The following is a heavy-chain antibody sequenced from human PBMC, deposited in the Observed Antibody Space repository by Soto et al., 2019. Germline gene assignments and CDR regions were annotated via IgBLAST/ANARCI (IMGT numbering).Heavy chain of an antibody. D-gene: IGHD4-17*01. Sequence: GASVKVSCKASGYTFTSNGISWVRQAPGQGIEWMGWISAYNGNTNYAQKLQGRVTMTTDTSTSTAYMELRSLRSDDTAVYYCARQRGGDYAVDAFDIWGQGTMVTVSS. CDR1: GYTFTSNG. J-gene: IGHJ3*02. CDR2: ISAYNGNT. CDR3: ARQRGGDYAVDAFDI. V-gene: IGHV1-18*01.